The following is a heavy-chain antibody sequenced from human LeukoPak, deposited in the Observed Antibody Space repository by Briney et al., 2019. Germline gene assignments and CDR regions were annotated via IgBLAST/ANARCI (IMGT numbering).Heavy chain of an antibody. Sequence: ASVNVSCKASGGTFSSYAISWVRQAPGQGLEWMGWISAYNGNTNYAQKLQGRVTMTTDTSTSTAYMELRSLRSDDTAVYYCARVRYCGGDCYSGNWFDPWGQGTLVTVSS. D-gene: IGHD2-21*02. J-gene: IGHJ5*02. V-gene: IGHV1-18*01. CDR1: GGTFSSYA. CDR3: ARVRYCGGDCYSGNWFDP. CDR2: ISAYNGNT.